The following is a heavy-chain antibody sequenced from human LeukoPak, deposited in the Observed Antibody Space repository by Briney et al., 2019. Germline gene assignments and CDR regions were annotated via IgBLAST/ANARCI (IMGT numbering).Heavy chain of an antibody. Sequence: GGSLRLSCAASGFTFSDYYMSWIRQAPGKGLEWVSYINSGGTTIYYADSVKGRFTISRDNAKNSLYLQMNSLRAEDTAVYYCARDWAYYYESSGYYYNYWGQGTLVTVSS. CDR1: GFTFSDYY. CDR3: ARDWAYYYESSGYYYNY. V-gene: IGHV3-11*01. CDR2: INSGGTTI. J-gene: IGHJ4*02. D-gene: IGHD3-22*01.